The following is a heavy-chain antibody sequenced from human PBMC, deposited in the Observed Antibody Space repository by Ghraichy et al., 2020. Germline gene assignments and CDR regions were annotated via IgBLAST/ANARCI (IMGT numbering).Heavy chain of an antibody. J-gene: IGHJ4*02. CDR2: INHSGGT. CDR1: GGSFSGYY. CDR3: AREGVTVTTPQ. Sequence: SETLSLTCAVYGGSFSGYYWSWIRQPPGKGLEWIGEINHSGGTNYNPSLKSRVTISVDTSKNQFSLRLSSVTAADTAVYYCAREGVTVTTPQWGQGTLVTVFS. V-gene: IGHV4-34*01. D-gene: IGHD4-17*01.